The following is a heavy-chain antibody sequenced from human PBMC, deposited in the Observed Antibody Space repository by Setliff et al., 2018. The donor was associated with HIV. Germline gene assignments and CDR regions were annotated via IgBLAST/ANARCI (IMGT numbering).Heavy chain of an antibody. V-gene: IGHV3-30*02. D-gene: IGHD3-3*01. Sequence: PGGSLRLSCAASGFSFRDYGMNWVRQAPGKGLEWVAFIWYDGSQKYYADSVRGRFTISRDNSKNTLYLQMISLRVEDMAVYYCAKDDSTRDGYITIFDYWGQGTLVTVSS. J-gene: IGHJ4*02. CDR2: IWYDGSQK. CDR1: GFSFRDYG. CDR3: AKDDSTRDGYITIFDY.